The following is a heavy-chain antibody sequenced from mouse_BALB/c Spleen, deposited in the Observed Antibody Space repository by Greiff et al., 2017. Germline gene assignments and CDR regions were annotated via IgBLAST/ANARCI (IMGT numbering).Heavy chain of an antibody. CDR1: GYAFTNYL. V-gene: IGHV1-54*01. J-gene: IGHJ2*01. CDR3: ARGKTGAYYFDY. CDR2: INPGSGGT. Sequence: QVQLKESGAELVRPGTSVKVSCKASGYAFTNYLIEWVKQRPGQGLEWIGVINPGSGGTNYNEKFKGKATLTADKSSSTAYMQLSSLTSDDSAVYFCARGKTGAYYFDYWGQGTTLTVSS. D-gene: IGHD4-1*01.